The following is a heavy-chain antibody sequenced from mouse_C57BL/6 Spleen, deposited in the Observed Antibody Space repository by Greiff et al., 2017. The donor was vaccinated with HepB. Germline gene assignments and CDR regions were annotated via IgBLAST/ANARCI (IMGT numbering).Heavy chain of an antibody. J-gene: IGHJ3*01. V-gene: IGHV1-64*01. D-gene: IGHD2-4*01. Sequence: QVQLKQPGAELVKPGASVKLSCKASGYTFTSYWMHWVKQRPGQGLEWIGMIHPNSGSTNYNEKFKSKATLTVDKSSSTAYMQLSSLTSEDSAVYYCARERGDYDGFAYWGQGTLVTVSA. CDR3: ARERGDYDGFAY. CDR1: GYTFTSYW. CDR2: IHPNSGST.